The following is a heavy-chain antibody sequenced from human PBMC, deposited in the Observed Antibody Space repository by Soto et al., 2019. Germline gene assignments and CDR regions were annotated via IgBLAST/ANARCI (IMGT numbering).Heavy chain of an antibody. J-gene: IGHJ6*02. CDR1: GFTFSSYG. D-gene: IGHD2-15*01. V-gene: IGHV3-33*01. CDR2: IWYDGSNK. Sequence: PGGSLRLSCAASGFTFSSYGMHWVRQAPGKGLEWVAVIWYDGSNKYYADSVKGRFTISRDNSKNTLYLQMNSLRAEDTAVYYCARGGDYCSGGSCYYYYGMDVWGQGTTVTVSS. CDR3: ARGGDYCSGGSCYYYYGMDV.